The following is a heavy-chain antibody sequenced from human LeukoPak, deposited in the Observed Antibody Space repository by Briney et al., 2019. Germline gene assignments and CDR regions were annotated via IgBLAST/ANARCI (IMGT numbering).Heavy chain of an antibody. Sequence: LSETLSLTCTFSGCSISSYYCSWILQPPGKGLEWSGYIYYSGSTNYYPSPKSQVPISVDRSRTKSSLKLSSVPPADRAVYSCARVPGGWFGELLFDYWGQGTLVTVSS. J-gene: IGHJ4*01. D-gene: IGHD3-10*01. CDR3: ARVPGGWFGELLFDY. CDR1: GCSISSYY. V-gene: IGHV4-59*01. CDR2: IYYSGST.